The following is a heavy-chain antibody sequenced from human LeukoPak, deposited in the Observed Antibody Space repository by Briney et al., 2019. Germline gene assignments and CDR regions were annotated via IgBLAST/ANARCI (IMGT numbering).Heavy chain of an antibody. D-gene: IGHD2-2*01. CDR3: VRENIVVVPAAHFDY. Sequence: GASVTDSCKASGYTFTSYGISWVRPAPGQGRAWMGWISAYNGNTNYAQKLQGRVTMTTDTSTGTAYMELRSLRSDDTAVYYCVRENIVVVPAAHFDYWGQGTLVTVSS. J-gene: IGHJ4*02. V-gene: IGHV1-18*01. CDR2: ISAYNGNT. CDR1: GYTFTSYG.